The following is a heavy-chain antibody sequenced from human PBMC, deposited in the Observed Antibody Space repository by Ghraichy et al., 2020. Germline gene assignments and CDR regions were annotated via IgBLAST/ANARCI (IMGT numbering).Heavy chain of an antibody. CDR3: ARADYYYDSQYFQH. CDR2: IWYDGSNK. J-gene: IGHJ1*01. Sequence: GGSLRLSCAASGFTFSSYGMHWVRQAPGKGLEWVAVIWYDGSNKYYADSMKGRFTISRDNSKNTLYLQMNSLRAEDTAVYYCARADYYYDSQYFQHWGQGTLVTVSS. D-gene: IGHD3-22*01. V-gene: IGHV3-33*01. CDR1: GFTFSSYG.